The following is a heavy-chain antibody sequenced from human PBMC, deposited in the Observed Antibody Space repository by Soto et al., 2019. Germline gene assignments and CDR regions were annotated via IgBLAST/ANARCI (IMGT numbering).Heavy chain of an antibody. CDR2: IIPMLGIA. Sequence: QVQLVQSGAEVKKPGSSVKVSCKASGGTFSSDTISWVRQAPGQGLEWMGRIIPMLGIADYAQKFQGRVTITADKSTSTAYMELSSLRSEDTAVYYCAKSPENYYYYYMDVGGKGTTVTVSS. CDR1: GGTFSSDT. J-gene: IGHJ6*03. CDR3: AKSPENYYYYYMDV. V-gene: IGHV1-69*02.